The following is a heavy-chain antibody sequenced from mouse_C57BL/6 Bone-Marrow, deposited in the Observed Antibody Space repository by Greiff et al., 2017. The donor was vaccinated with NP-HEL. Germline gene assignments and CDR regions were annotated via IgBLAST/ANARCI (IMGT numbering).Heavy chain of an antibody. V-gene: IGHV3-6*01. J-gene: IGHJ2*01. CDR1: GYSITSGYY. CDR3: ARAPYYYGSSYYFDY. Sequence: EVKVEESGPGLVKPSQSLSLTCSVTGYSITSGYYWNWIRQFPGNKLEWMGYISYDGSNNYNPSLKNRISITRDTSKNQFFLKLNSVTTEDTATYYCARAPYYYGSSYYFDYWGQGTTLTVSS. CDR2: ISYDGSN. D-gene: IGHD1-1*01.